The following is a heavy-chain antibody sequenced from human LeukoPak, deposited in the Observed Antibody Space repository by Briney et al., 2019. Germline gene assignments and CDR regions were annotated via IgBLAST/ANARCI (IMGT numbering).Heavy chain of an antibody. D-gene: IGHD3-22*01. CDR1: GFTFSSYS. CDR2: ISSSSSYI. Sequence: GGSLRLSCAASGFTFSSYSMNWDRQAPGKGLEWVSSISSSSSYIYYADSVKGRFTISRDNAKNSLYLQMNSLRAEDTAVYYCARDLYYYDSSGYYYWGQGTLVTVSS. V-gene: IGHV3-21*01. CDR3: ARDLYYYDSSGYYY. J-gene: IGHJ4*02.